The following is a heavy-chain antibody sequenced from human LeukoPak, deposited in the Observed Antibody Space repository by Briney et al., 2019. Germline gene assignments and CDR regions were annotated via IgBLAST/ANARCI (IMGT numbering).Heavy chain of an antibody. D-gene: IGHD6-19*01. CDR1: GFTVSSNY. Sequence: GGSLRLSCAASGFTVSSNYMSWVRQAPGKGLEWVSVIYSGGSTYYADSVRGRFTISRDNSKNTLYLQMNSLRAEDTAVYYCARSLQRIPGHSSGRVGGFDLWDRGTLVTVSS. V-gene: IGHV3-66*01. J-gene: IGHJ2*01. CDR3: ARSLQRIPGHSSGRVGGFDL. CDR2: IYSGGST.